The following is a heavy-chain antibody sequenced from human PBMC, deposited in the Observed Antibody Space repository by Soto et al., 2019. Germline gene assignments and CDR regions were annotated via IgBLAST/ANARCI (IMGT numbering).Heavy chain of an antibody. J-gene: IGHJ6*02. CDR2: IKEDGSEI. CDR3: ARFYYDSSGYLPSPYYYYYGMDV. V-gene: IGHV3-7*04. D-gene: IGHD3-22*01. Sequence: GGSLRLCCAASGFTFSSSWMSWVRQAPGKGLEWVANIKEDGSEIHYVDSVKGRFTISRDNAKNCLYLQMSSLRAEDTAVYYCARFYYDSSGYLPSPYYYYYGMDVWGQGTTVTVSS. CDR1: GFTFSSSW.